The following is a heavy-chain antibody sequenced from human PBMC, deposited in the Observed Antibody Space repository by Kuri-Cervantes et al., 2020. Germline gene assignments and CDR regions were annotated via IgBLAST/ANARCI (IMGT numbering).Heavy chain of an antibody. Sequence: GGSLRLSCAASGFTFSSYAMRWVRQAPGKWLEWVAVISYDGSNKYYADSVKGRFTISRDNSKNTLYLQMNSLRDEDTAVYYCGRGRWLQLGPDYWGQGTLVTVSS. V-gene: IGHV3-30-3*01. D-gene: IGHD5-24*01. CDR3: GRGRWLQLGPDY. CDR2: ISYDGSNK. CDR1: GFTFSSYA. J-gene: IGHJ4*02.